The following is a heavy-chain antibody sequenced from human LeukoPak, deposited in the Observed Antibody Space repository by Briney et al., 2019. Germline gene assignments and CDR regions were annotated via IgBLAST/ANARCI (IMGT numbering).Heavy chain of an antibody. V-gene: IGHV1-8*01. CDR1: GYTFTSYD. J-gene: IGHJ3*02. CDR2: MNPNSGAT. D-gene: IGHD3-22*01. Sequence: ASVKVSCKASGYTFTSYDFNWLRQATGQGPEWMGWMNPNSGATGYAQKFQGRVTMTRSASINTAYMELTNLRSEDTAVYYCAREPYDSSRGAFDIWGQGTMVTVSS. CDR3: AREPYDSSRGAFDI.